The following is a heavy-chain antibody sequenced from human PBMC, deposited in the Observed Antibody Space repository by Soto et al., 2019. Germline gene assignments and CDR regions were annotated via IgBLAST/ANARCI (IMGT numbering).Heavy chain of an antibody. V-gene: IGHV3-23*01. CDR3: AKGRSYYYYYGVDV. Sequence: PGGSLRLSCAASGFTFSSCAMGWVRQAPGKGLERVSDSIDSGGSTYYADAVKGLFTISRDNSKCTLYLQMNSLRAEDTALYYCAKGRSYYYYYGVDVWGQGTTVTVSS. J-gene: IGHJ6*02. CDR2: SIDSGGST. CDR1: GFTFSSCA.